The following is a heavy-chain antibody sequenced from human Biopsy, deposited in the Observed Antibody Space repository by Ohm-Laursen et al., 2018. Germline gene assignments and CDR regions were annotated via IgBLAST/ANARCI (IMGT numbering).Heavy chain of an antibody. CDR3: TGDSGGLGDY. Sequence: SLRLSCTASGLTFSRSVMHWVRQAPGKGLMWVSRIHGDERSATYAEPVKGRFTISRDNAKNTLHLQMNSLRAEDTAVYYCTGDSGGLGDYWGQGTLVTVFS. V-gene: IGHV3-74*03. D-gene: IGHD2-8*02. CDR2: IHGDERSA. CDR1: GLTFSRSV. J-gene: IGHJ4*02.